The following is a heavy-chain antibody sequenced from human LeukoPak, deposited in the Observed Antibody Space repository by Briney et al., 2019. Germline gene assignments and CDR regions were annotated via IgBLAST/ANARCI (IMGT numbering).Heavy chain of an antibody. Sequence: GGSLRLSCAASGFTFSSYGMHWVRQAPGKGLEWVAVMSYDGSNKYYADSVKGRFTISRDNSKNTLYLQMNSLRAEDTAVYYCAKDGDGWDYYDSSGYYYPDYWGQGTLVTVSS. V-gene: IGHV3-30*18. CDR1: GFTFSSYG. J-gene: IGHJ4*02. CDR3: AKDGDGWDYYDSSGYYYPDY. D-gene: IGHD3-22*01. CDR2: MSYDGSNK.